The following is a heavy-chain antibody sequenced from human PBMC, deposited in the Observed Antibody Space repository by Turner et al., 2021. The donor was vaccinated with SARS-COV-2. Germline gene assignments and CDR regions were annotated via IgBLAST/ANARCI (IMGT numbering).Heavy chain of an antibody. J-gene: IGHJ4*02. V-gene: IGHV1-8*01. Sequence: QVQLVQSGAEVKKPGASVKVSCKASGYTFSNYDINWVRQATGQGLEWMGWMNPNSGNTGDAQKFQGRVTMTRNTSISTAYMELSSLRSEDTAVYYCARGMFRFGGVIVRPFDYWGQGTLVTVSS. D-gene: IGHD3-16*02. CDR2: MNPNSGNT. CDR3: ARGMFRFGGVIVRPFDY. CDR1: GYTFSNYD.